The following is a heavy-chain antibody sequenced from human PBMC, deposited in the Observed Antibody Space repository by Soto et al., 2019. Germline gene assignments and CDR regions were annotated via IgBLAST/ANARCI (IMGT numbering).Heavy chain of an antibody. V-gene: IGHV1-46*01. Sequence: ASVKVSCKASGYTFTSYYMHWVRQAPGQGLEWMGIINPSGGSTSYAQKFQGRVTMTRDTSTSTVYMELNSLKTEDTAVYYCITDSRTSSGPSMDVWGQGTTVTVSS. CDR2: INPSGGST. CDR3: ITDSRTSSGPSMDV. CDR1: GYTFTSYY. J-gene: IGHJ6*02. D-gene: IGHD3-22*01.